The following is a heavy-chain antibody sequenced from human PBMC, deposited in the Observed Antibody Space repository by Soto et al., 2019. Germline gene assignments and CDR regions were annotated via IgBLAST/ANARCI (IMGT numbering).Heavy chain of an antibody. CDR2: INTGNGNT. Sequence: QVQVVQSGAEVKKPGASVKVSCKASGSTYTTYAIHWVRQAPGQGLEWMGWINTGNGNTRYSQRFQGRVTLTTDTSARTAYMDLSSLTSEDTAVYSCARAISGYVTWGQGTLITVSS. CDR3: ARAISGYVT. V-gene: IGHV1-3*04. CDR1: GSTYTTYA. J-gene: IGHJ5*02. D-gene: IGHD5-12*01.